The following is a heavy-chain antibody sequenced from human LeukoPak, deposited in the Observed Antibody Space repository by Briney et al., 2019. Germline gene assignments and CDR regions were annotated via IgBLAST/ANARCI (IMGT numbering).Heavy chain of an antibody. J-gene: IGHJ4*02. CDR2: IAANGDRT. Sequence: GGSLRLSCVGSGFIRSYAVTWVRQAPGKGLDWVSSIAANGDRTCYDDSVKGRFTISRDNSKNTLFLQMSSLRAEDTAVYYCATFGVIVRNNYLDYWGQGALVTVSS. CDR3: ATFGVIVRNNYLDY. CDR1: GFIRSYA. V-gene: IGHV3-23*01. D-gene: IGHD3-3*01.